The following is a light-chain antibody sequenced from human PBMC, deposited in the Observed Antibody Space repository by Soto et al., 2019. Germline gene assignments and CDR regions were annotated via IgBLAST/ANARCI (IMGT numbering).Light chain of an antibody. V-gene: IGLV2-8*01. J-gene: IGLJ1*01. CDR1: SSDVGYYDY. CDR3: SSYAGSNNFV. CDR2: GVT. Sequence: QSALTQPASLSGSPGQSITISCTGTSSDVGYYDYVSWYQQHPGKAPKLVIYGVTKRPSGVPDRVSASKSGNTASLTVSGLRAEDEADYYCSSYAGSNNFVFGSGTKVTVL.